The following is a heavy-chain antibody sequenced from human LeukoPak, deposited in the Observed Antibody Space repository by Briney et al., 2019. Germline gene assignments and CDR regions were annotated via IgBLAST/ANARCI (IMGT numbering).Heavy chain of an antibody. J-gene: IGHJ3*02. V-gene: IGHV1-69*06. CDR1: GGTFSSYA. D-gene: IGHD3-10*01. Sequence: SVKVSCKASGGTFSSYAISCVRQAPGQGLEWMGRIIPIFGTANYAQKFQGRVTITADKSTSTAYMELSSLRSEDTAVYYRARLGEGDAFDIWGQGTMVTVSS. CDR2: IIPIFGTA. CDR3: ARLGEGDAFDI.